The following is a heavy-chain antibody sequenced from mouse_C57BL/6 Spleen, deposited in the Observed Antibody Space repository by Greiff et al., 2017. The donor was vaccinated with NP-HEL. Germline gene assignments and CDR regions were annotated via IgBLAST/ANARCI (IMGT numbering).Heavy chain of an antibody. CDR3: ASSYGNYELGLFAY. CDR2: IYPGDGDT. D-gene: IGHD2-1*01. J-gene: IGHJ3*01. CDR1: GYAFSSSW. Sequence: VQLQQSGPELVKPGASVKISCKASGYAFSSSWMNWVKQRPGKGLEWIGRIYPGDGDTNYNGKFKGKATLTADKSSSTAYMQLSSLTSEDSAVYFCASSYGNYELGLFAYWGQGTLVTVSA. V-gene: IGHV1-82*01.